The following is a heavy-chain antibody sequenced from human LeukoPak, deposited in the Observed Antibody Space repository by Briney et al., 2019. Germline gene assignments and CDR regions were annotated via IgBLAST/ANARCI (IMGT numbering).Heavy chain of an antibody. J-gene: IGHJ3*02. CDR3: ARGSITVVPAFDI. D-gene: IGHD4-23*01. CDR2: IYYTGSA. Sequence: SETLSLTCPLSGGSLSTYYWSWIRQTPGHGLEWIGCIYYTGSANYNPSLRSRGTISVDTSKNQFSLKLTSVTAADTAVYYCARGSITVVPAFDIWGQGTMVTVSS. V-gene: IGHV4-59*12. CDR1: GGSLSTYY.